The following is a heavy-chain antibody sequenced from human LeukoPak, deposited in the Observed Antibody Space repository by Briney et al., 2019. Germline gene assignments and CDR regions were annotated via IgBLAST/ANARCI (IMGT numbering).Heavy chain of an antibody. D-gene: IGHD3-10*01. CDR3: ARGRKRITMVRGSPIGAFDI. CDR2: INHSGST. V-gene: IGHV4-34*01. Sequence: PSETLSLTCAVYGGSFSGYYWSWIRQPPGKGLEWIGEINHSGSTNYNPSLKSRVTISVDTSKNQFSLKLSSVTAADTAVYYCARGRKRITMVRGSPIGAFDIWGQGTMVTVSS. CDR1: GGSFSGYY. J-gene: IGHJ3*02.